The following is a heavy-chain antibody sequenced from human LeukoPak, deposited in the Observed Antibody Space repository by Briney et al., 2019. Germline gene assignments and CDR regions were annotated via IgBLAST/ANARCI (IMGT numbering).Heavy chain of an antibody. CDR2: ISGSGGST. CDR1: GFTFSSYA. CDR3: AKDLGPYYGSGSYYNAGELNYFDY. Sequence: GGSLRLSCAASGFTFSSYAMSWVRQAPGKGLEWVSAISGSGGSTYYADSVKGRFTISRDNSKNTLYLQMNSLRAEDTAVYYCAKDLGPYYGSGSYYNAGELNYFDYWGQGTLVTVSS. D-gene: IGHD3-10*01. J-gene: IGHJ4*02. V-gene: IGHV3-23*01.